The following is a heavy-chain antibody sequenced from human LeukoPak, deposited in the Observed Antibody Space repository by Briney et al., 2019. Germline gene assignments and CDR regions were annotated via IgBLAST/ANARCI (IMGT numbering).Heavy chain of an antibody. V-gene: IGHV3-23*01. J-gene: IGHJ4*02. D-gene: IGHD3-3*01. CDR1: GFTFSGYA. CDR2: ISGSGGST. Sequence: GGSLRLSCAASGFTFSGYAMSWVRQAPGKGLEWVSAISGSGGSTYYADSVKGRFTISRDNSKNPLFLQMSSLRAEDTAVYYCATDRGWRTSGYYLYYFEYWGQGTLVTFSS. CDR3: ATDRGWRTSGYYLYYFEY.